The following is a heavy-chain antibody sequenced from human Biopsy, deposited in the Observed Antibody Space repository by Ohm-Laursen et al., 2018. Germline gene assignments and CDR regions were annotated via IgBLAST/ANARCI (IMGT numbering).Heavy chain of an antibody. J-gene: IGHJ2*01. CDR3: SRHASWYSGSYWRYFDL. CDR2: IYYTGST. V-gene: IGHV4-59*08. Sequence: SGTLSLTCIVSGGSISSYYWSWIRQPPGKGLEWIGYIYYTGSTNYNPSLKSRVTISVDTTMNHFSLRLTSVTAADTAVYYCSRHASWYSGSYWRYFDLWGRGTLITVSS. CDR1: GGSISSYY. D-gene: IGHD1-26*01.